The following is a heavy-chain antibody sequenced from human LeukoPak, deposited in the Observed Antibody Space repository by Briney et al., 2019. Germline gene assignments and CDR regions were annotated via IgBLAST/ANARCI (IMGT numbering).Heavy chain of an antibody. V-gene: IGHV4-34*01. D-gene: IGHD3-16*01. CDR1: GGSFSGYY. CDR3: ARGFRFYYYMDV. J-gene: IGHJ6*03. Sequence: SETLSLTCAVYGGSFSGYYWSWIRQPPGKGLERIGEINHSGSTNYNPSLKSRVTISVDTSKNQFSLKLSSVTAADTAVYYCARGFRFYYYMDVWGKGTTVTVSS. CDR2: INHSGST.